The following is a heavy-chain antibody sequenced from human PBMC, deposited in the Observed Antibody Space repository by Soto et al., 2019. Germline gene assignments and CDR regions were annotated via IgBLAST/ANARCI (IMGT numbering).Heavy chain of an antibody. CDR3: ARVTREWGCSGGSCYSAIPRY. CDR2: INPNSGGT. CDR1: GYTFTGYY. J-gene: IGHJ4*02. D-gene: IGHD2-15*01. V-gene: IGHV1-2*02. Sequence: AASVKVSCKASGYTFTGYYMHWVRQAPGQGLEWMGWINPNSGGTNYAQKFQGRVTMTRDTSISTAYMELSRLRSDDTTVYYCARVTREWGCSGGSCYSAIPRYWGQGTLVTVSS.